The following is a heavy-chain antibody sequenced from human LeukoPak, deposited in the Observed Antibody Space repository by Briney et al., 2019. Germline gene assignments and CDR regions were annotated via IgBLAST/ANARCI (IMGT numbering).Heavy chain of an antibody. D-gene: IGHD3-22*01. V-gene: IGHV4-59*01. Sequence: NPSETLSLTCSVSGGSISPNYWSWIRQPPGKGLEWIGFIYYTGSTNYNPSLKSRVTMSIDTSKSHFSLKLSSLTAADTAAYYCARLLDYDSSGYPDTFDIWGQGTMVTVSS. CDR1: GGSISPNY. CDR3: ARLLDYDSSGYPDTFDI. J-gene: IGHJ3*02. CDR2: IYYTGST.